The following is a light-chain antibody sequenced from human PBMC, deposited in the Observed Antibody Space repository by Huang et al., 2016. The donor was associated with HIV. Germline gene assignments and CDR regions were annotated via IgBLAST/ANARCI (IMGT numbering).Light chain of an antibody. CDR3: QQYNSYSST. Sequence: DIQMTQSPATLSASVGDRVTLTCRASQSVSSWLAWYQHKPGKPHKLLIYKTSSLESGVPSRCSGSGSGTEFTLTISSLQPDDFATYYCQQYNSYSSTFGGGTKVEIK. J-gene: IGKJ4*01. CDR2: KTS. V-gene: IGKV1-5*03. CDR1: QSVSSW.